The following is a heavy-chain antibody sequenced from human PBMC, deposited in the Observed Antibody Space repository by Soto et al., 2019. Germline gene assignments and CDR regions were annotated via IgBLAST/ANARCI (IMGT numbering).Heavy chain of an antibody. CDR3: ARDQYYYGSGTHKTYYYYGMDV. Sequence: SGPTLVNPTQTLTLTCTFSGFSLSTSGVRVSWIRQPPGKALEWLARIDWDDDKFYSTSLKTRLTISKDTSKNQVVLTMTNMDPVDTAKYYCARDQYYYGSGTHKTYYYYGMDVWGQGTTVTVFS. D-gene: IGHD3-10*01. V-gene: IGHV2-70*04. CDR2: IDWDDDK. J-gene: IGHJ6*02. CDR1: GFSLSTSGVR.